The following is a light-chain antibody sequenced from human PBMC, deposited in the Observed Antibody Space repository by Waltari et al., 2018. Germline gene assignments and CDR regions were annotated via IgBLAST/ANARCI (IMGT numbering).Light chain of an antibody. CDR2: KDR. V-gene: IGLV3-25*03. J-gene: IGLJ2*01. CDR1: ALPKQS. Sequence: SYELTQPPSVSVSPGQTAGITCSGDALPKQSAYWFQQKPGQAPVLVIYKDRERPSGIPERFSGSSSGTTVTLTIRGVQAEDEADYYCQSADREDTYVVFGGGTKLTVL. CDR3: QSADREDTYVV.